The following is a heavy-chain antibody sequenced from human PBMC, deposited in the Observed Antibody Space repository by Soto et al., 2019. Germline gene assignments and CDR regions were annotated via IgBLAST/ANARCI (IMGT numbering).Heavy chain of an antibody. CDR2: ILHIGST. D-gene: IGHD3-22*01. V-gene: IGHV4-4*02. CDR3: ARDSGYYDSSGGDTFFDY. Sequence: PSETLSLTCTVSGGSISTTNWWSWVRQSPGEGLEWIGEILHIGSTNYNPSLKSRVTISIDKSKNQFSLRLSSVTAADTAVYYCARDSGYYDSSGGDTFFDYWGQGTLVTVSS. CDR1: GGSISTTNW. J-gene: IGHJ4*02.